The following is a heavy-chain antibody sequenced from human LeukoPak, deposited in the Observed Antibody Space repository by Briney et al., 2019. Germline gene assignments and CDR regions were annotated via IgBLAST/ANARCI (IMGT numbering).Heavy chain of an antibody. V-gene: IGHV3-73*01. CDR3: ARVQGDSSGYYPQTYFDY. Sequence: GGSLRLSCAASGFTFSVSAMYWVRQASGKGLEWIGRIRNKANNYATAYAASVKGRFTISRDNSKNTLYLQMNSLRAEDTAVYYCARVQGDSSGYYPQTYFDYWGQGALVTVSS. CDR1: GFTFSVSA. D-gene: IGHD3-22*01. CDR2: IRNKANNYAT. J-gene: IGHJ4*02.